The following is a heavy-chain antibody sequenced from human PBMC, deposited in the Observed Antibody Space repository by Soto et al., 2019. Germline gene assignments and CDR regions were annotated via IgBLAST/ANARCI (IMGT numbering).Heavy chain of an antibody. Sequence: SETLSLTCTVSGGSISSGDYYWSWIRQPPGKGLEWIGYIYYSGSTYYNPSLKSRVTISVDTSKNQFSLKLSSVTAADTAVYYCASLTTANEYYFDYWGQGTLVTVSS. V-gene: IGHV4-30-4*01. D-gene: IGHD4-17*01. CDR3: ASLTTANEYYFDY. CDR1: GGSISSGDYY. J-gene: IGHJ4*02. CDR2: IYYSGST.